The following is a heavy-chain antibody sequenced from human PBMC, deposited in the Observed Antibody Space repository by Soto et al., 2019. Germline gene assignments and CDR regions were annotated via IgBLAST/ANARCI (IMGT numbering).Heavy chain of an antibody. CDR3: SRRFLGRYCSSTSCYDLFGMDV. CDR1: GGSISSGGYY. CDR2: IYYCGST. Sequence: SETLSLTCTVSGGSISSGGYYWSWIRQHPGKGLERIGYIYYCGSTYYNPSLKSRVTISVDTSKNHFSLKLSSVTAADTAVYYCSRRFLGRYCSSTSCYDLFGMDVWGQGTTVTVSS. D-gene: IGHD2-2*01. J-gene: IGHJ6*02. V-gene: IGHV4-31*03.